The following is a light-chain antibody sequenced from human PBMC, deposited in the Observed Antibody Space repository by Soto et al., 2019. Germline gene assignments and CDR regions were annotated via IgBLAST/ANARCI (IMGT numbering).Light chain of an antibody. CDR3: HQYGGSPRT. V-gene: IGKV3-20*01. Sequence: EIVLTQSPGTLSLSPGERATLSCRASQSVSSSYSAWYQQKPGQAPRLLIYGASSRATGIPDRFSGSGSGTDFTLTISRLEPEDFAVYYCHQYGGSPRTLGQGTKVDIK. CDR1: QSVSSSY. CDR2: GAS. J-gene: IGKJ1*01.